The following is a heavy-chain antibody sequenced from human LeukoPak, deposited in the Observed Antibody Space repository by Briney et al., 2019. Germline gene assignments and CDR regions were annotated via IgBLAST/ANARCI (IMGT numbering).Heavy chain of an antibody. Sequence: GGSLRLSCAASGFTFSSYSMNWVRQAPGKGLEWVSAISGSGGSTYYADSVKVRFTISRDNSKNTLYLQMNSLRAEDTAVYYCAKDPGEGGSGCWGQGTLVTVSS. D-gene: IGHD3-22*01. CDR2: ISGSGGST. CDR3: AKDPGEGGSGC. CDR1: GFTFSSYS. J-gene: IGHJ4*02. V-gene: IGHV3-23*01.